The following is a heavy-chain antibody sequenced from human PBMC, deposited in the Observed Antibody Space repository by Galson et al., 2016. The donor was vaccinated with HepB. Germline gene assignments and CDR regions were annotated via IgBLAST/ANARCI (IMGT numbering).Heavy chain of an antibody. CDR1: GGSMSHYY. D-gene: IGHD3-22*01. Sequence: ETLSLTCIVSGGSMSHYYWNWIRQSPGKGLEWIGYISYSGDTNYTPSLKSRVTIALDTPTNQLSLQLTSVTPADTAVYYCARGFPHSFYDSSGYYPNPFFDHGGQGALVTVSS. CDR3: ARGFPHSFYDSSGYYPNPFFDH. CDR2: ISYSGDT. V-gene: IGHV4-59*01. J-gene: IGHJ4*02.